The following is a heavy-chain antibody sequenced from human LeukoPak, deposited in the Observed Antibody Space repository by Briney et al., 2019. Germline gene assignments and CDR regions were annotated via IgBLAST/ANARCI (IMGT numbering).Heavy chain of an antibody. CDR1: GFSFSVYS. CDR2: ISSSGSTI. CDR3: AREFTGYSSGWS. V-gene: IGHV3-48*04. Sequence: GGSLRLSCAASGFSFSVYSMNWVRQAPGKGLEWVSYISSSGSTIYCADSVKGRFTISRDNAKNSLYLQMNSLRAEDTAVYYCAREFTGYSSGWSWGQGTLVTVSS. J-gene: IGHJ4*02. D-gene: IGHD6-19*01.